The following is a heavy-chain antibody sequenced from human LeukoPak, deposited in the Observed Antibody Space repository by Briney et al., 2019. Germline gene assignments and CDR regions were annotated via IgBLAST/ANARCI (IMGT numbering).Heavy chain of an antibody. CDR1: GYTFTSYA. V-gene: IGHV7-4-1*02. Sequence: GASVKVSCKASGYTFTSYAMSWVQQAPGQGLEWMGWINTNTGNPTYAQGFTGRFVFSLDSSVSTAYLQISSLKAEDTAVYYCARDLLSLAVAGPYYYGMDVWGQGTTVTVSS. D-gene: IGHD6-19*01. CDR2: INTNTGNP. J-gene: IGHJ6*02. CDR3: ARDLLSLAVAGPYYYGMDV.